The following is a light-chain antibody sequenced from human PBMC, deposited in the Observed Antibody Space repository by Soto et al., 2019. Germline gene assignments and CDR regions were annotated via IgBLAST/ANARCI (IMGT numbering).Light chain of an antibody. Sequence: VLIQSPATLSLSPGERATLSCRASQTVSRYLAWFQQKPGQPPRLLIYDASNRATGIPARFSGSGPGTDCTLTISSLEPEDFAVYYCQQRSTWPLLTFGGGTKVEI. CDR2: DAS. CDR3: QQRSTWPLLT. V-gene: IGKV3-11*01. J-gene: IGKJ4*01. CDR1: QTVSRY.